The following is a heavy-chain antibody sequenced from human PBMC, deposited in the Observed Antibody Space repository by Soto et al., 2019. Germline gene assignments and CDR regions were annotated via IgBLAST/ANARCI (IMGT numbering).Heavy chain of an antibody. J-gene: IGHJ2*01. CDR2: INPGGVST. Sequence: QVQLVQSGAEVKKPGASVEVSCKASGYTFTTYYIHWVRHAPGQGLEWMGVINPGGVSTKYAQKFQDRVTMTSGTATSTVYIELSSLRSEDTAVYFCARGGNGDNVGYWYFDLWGRGTLVTVSP. CDR3: ARGGNGDNVGYWYFDL. D-gene: IGHD4-17*01. V-gene: IGHV1-46*01. CDR1: GYTFTTYY.